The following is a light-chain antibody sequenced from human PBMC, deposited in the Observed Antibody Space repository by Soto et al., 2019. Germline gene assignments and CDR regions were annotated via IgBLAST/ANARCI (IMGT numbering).Light chain of an antibody. Sequence: DVVVTQSPLSLSVTLGQPASISCRSSQGLVYSDGNTFLNWFHQRPGQSPRRLIYQVSNRDSGVPDRFSGSGSGTDYTLTISRVEAEDVGIYYCVQGTHWPWTFGQGTKVEIK. CDR1: QGLVYSDGNTF. V-gene: IGKV2-30*01. CDR3: VQGTHWPWT. CDR2: QVS. J-gene: IGKJ1*01.